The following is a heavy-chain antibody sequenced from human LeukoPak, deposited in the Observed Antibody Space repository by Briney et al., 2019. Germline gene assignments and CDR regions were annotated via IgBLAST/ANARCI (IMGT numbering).Heavy chain of an antibody. Sequence: GESLKISCKASGYIFTSFWIAWVRQMPGKGLESMGIIYLIDSDTRYSPSFQGQVTLSADRSITTAYLQWNNLRASDTAMYYCARRVSYNNTSYFDDWGQGTLVTVSS. D-gene: IGHD1-14*01. J-gene: IGHJ4*02. CDR1: GYIFTSFW. CDR3: ARRVSYNNTSYFDD. V-gene: IGHV5-51*01. CDR2: IYLIDSDT.